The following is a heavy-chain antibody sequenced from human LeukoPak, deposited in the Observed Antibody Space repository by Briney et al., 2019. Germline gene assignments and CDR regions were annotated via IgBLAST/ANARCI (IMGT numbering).Heavy chain of an antibody. Sequence: SETLSLTCTVSGGSISSGGYYWSWIRQHPGEGLEWIGYIYYSGSTYYNPSLKSRVTISVDTSKNQFSLKLSSVTAADTAVYYCARVAARKFMYCGGDCYSNWGQGTLVTVSS. CDR1: GGSISSGGYY. CDR3: ARVAARKFMYCGGDCYSN. V-gene: IGHV4-31*03. CDR2: IYYSGST. J-gene: IGHJ4*02. D-gene: IGHD2-21*02.